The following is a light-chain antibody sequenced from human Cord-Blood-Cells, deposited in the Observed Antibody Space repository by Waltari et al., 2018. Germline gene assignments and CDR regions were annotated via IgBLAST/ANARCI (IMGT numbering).Light chain of an antibody. Sequence: QSALTQPASVSGSPGQSITISCTGTSSDVGGYNYVSWYQQHPGKAPKLMIYDVSKRSSGVSNRFSGSKSGNTASLTISGLQAEDEADYYCSSYTSSSTFNWVFGGGTKLTVL. J-gene: IGLJ3*02. CDR1: SSDVGGYNY. CDR2: DVS. CDR3: SSYTSSSTFNWV. V-gene: IGLV2-14*01.